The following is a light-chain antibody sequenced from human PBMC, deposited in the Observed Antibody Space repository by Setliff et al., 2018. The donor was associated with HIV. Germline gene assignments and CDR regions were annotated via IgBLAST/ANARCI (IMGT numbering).Light chain of an antibody. J-gene: IGLJ1*01. CDR2: HAT. CDR1: SSDVGAYDY. V-gene: IGLV2-14*03. Sequence: QSALTQPASVSGSPGQSITISCTGTSSDVGAYDYVSWYQQHPGKAPKLMLYHATLRPSGVSNRFSGSKSGNTASLTISGLQAEDEADYYCSTYTAGVNYVFGTGTKVTVL. CDR3: STYTAGVNYV.